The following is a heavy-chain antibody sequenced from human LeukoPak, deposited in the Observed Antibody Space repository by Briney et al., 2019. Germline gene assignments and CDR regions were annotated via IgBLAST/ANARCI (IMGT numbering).Heavy chain of an antibody. J-gene: IGHJ4*02. CDR3: ARDLPPSNNIAVVVAVTFGY. CDR2: ISYDGSNK. CDR1: GFTFSSYA. D-gene: IGHD2-15*01. Sequence: GRSLRLSCAASGFTFSSYAMHWVRQAPGKGLEWVAVISYDGSNKYYADSVKGRFTISRDNSKNTLYLQMNSLRAEDTAVYYCARDLPPSNNIAVVVAVTFGYWGQGTLVTVSS. V-gene: IGHV3-30-3*01.